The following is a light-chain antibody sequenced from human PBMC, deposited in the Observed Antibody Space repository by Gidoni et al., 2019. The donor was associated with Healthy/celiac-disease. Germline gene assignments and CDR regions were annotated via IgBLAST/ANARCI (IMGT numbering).Light chain of an antibody. J-gene: IGKJ1*01. CDR3: KQSHGTPWT. CDR2: TAS. CDR1: QNVDTF. V-gene: IGKV1-39*01. Sequence: DIQMTQSPSSLSASVGDSVTITCRASQNVDTFLNWYQQTPGTAPKLLMSTASSLKSGVPSRFSGSASGTTFTLTISSLQPEDAATYFCKQSHGTPWTFGQGT.